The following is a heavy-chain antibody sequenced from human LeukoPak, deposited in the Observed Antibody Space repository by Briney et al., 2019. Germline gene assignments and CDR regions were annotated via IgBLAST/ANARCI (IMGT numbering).Heavy chain of an antibody. CDR2: ISYDGSNK. V-gene: IGHV3-30-3*01. CDR1: GFTFSSYA. J-gene: IGHJ4*02. CDR3: AKADRPYYFDY. Sequence: GGSLRLSCAASGFTFSSYAMHWVRQAPGKGLEWVAVISYDGSNKYYADSVKGRFTISRDNSKNSLYLQMNSLRAEDTAVYYCAKADRPYYFDYWGQGTLVTVSS.